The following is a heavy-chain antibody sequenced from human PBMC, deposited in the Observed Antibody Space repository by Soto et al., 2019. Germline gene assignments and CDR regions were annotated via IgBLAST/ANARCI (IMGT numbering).Heavy chain of an antibody. V-gene: IGHV3-23*01. Sequence: GGSLRLSCAASGFTFSSYAMSWVRQAPGKGLEWVSAISGSGGSTYYADSVKGRFTISRDNSKNTLYLQMNSLRAEDTAVYYCAKDAPDSLYSIAARPGNWFDPWGQGTLVTVSS. J-gene: IGHJ5*02. CDR1: GFTFSSYA. CDR2: ISGSGGST. CDR3: AKDAPDSLYSIAARPGNWFDP. D-gene: IGHD6-6*01.